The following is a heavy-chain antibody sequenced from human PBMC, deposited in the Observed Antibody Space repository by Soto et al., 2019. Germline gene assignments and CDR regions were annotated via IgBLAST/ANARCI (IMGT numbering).Heavy chain of an antibody. D-gene: IGHD3-22*01. J-gene: IGHJ4*02. CDR3: ARSSSYYYDSSGYYNGRYYFDY. V-gene: IGHV4-34*01. CDR2: INHSGST. Sequence: QVPLQQWGAGLLKPSETLSLTCAVYGGSFSGYYWSWIRQPPGKGLEWIGEINHSGSTNYNPSLKSRVTISVDTSKNQFSLKLSSVTAADTAVYYCARSSSYYYDSSGYYNGRYYFDYWGQGTLVTVSS. CDR1: GGSFSGYY.